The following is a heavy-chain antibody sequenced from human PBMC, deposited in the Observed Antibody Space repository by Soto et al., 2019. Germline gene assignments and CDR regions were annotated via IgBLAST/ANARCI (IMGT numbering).Heavy chain of an antibody. V-gene: IGHV1-2*07. Sequence: QVQLVQSGAEVKKPGASVKVSCKASGYNFTGFYIHWLRQAPGQGLEWLGWINPKSGASNFAHRFQGRVTMTRDTSISTAYIELTRLRSDDAAVYYCARGSYTTITTVHWGQGTLVTVSS. CDR3: ARGSYTTITTVH. CDR2: INPKSGAS. D-gene: IGHD4-4*01. J-gene: IGHJ4*02. CDR1: GYNFTGFY.